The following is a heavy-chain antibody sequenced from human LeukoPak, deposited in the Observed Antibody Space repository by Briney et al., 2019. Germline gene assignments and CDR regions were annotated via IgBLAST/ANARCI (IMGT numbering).Heavy chain of an antibody. D-gene: IGHD2-2*02. CDR2: VYPADSDT. CDR3: ARTQGLYGAADY. V-gene: IGHV5-51*01. Sequence: GESLKISCKASGYKFNSNWIVWVRQMPGQGLEWMGSVYPADSDTRYSPSFEGHVTISADKSTNTAFLQWNSLQSSDSGIYFCARTQGLYGAADYWGQGTLVISSS. J-gene: IGHJ4*02. CDR1: GYKFNSNW.